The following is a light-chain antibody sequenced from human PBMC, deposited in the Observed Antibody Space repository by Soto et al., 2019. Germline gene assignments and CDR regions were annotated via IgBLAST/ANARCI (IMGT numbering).Light chain of an antibody. CDR2: GES. J-gene: IGKJ5*01. V-gene: IGKV3-20*01. Sequence: MTQSPATLSLSPWETAALACRDSQSVSNSYLAWYQQKTGQAPRIVIYGESSRATGIPDRLSGSGSGTDLNLTISRLEPEDFAVYYCQKYGSSLITCGQGTRLEIK. CDR3: QKYGSSLIT. CDR1: QSVSNSY.